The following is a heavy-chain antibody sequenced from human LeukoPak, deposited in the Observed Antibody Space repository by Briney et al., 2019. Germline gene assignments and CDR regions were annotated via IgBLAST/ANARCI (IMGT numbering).Heavy chain of an antibody. CDR2: IYSGGST. CDR1: GFTVSSNY. V-gene: IGHV3-53*01. Sequence: GGSLRLSCAASGFTVSSNYMSWVRQAPGKGLEWVSVIYSGGSTYYADSVKGRLTISRDNSKNTLYLQMNSLRAEDTAVYYCARDLFAYCTNGVCYDYWGQGTLVTVSS. D-gene: IGHD2-8*01. CDR3: ARDLFAYCTNGVCYDY. J-gene: IGHJ4*02.